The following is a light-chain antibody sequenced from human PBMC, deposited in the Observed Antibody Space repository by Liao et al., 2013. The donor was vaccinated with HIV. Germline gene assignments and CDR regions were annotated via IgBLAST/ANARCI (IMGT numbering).Light chain of an antibody. CDR2: FDS. CDR1: NIGSKS. V-gene: IGLV3-21*01. CDR3: QAWDTRTVL. J-gene: IGLJ2*01. Sequence: SYELTQPPSVSVAPGKTARITCGGNNIGSKSVHWYQQKPGQAPVVVIYFDSDRPSGIPERFSGSNSRNTATLTISGTQAMDEADYYCQAWDTRTVLFGGGTKLTVL.